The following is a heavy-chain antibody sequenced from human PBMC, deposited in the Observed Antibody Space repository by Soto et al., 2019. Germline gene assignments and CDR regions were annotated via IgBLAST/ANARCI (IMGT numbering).Heavy chain of an antibody. CDR2: ISGSGGST. J-gene: IGHJ4*02. Sequence: GGSPRLCCAACGFTVCSYAMSGVRQAPGKGLEWVSAISGSGGSTYYADSVKGRFTISRDNSKNTLYLQMNSLRAEDTAVYYCANTVAGTYYWGQGTLVTVSS. V-gene: IGHV3-23*01. CDR1: GFTVCSYA. CDR3: ANTVAGTYY. D-gene: IGHD6-19*01.